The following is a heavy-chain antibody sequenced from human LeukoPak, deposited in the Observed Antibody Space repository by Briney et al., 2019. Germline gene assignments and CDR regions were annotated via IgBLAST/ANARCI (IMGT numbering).Heavy chain of an antibody. CDR2: ISGSGGST. Sequence: GGSLRLSCAASGFTFSSCAMTWVRQAPGKGLEWVSGISGSGGSTYYAHSVKGRFTISRDNSKNTLYLQMNSLRAEDTAVYYCAKGSYSSGWYESDYWGQGTRVTASS. CDR3: AKGSYSSGWYESDY. D-gene: IGHD6-19*01. V-gene: IGHV3-23*01. CDR1: GFTFSSCA. J-gene: IGHJ4*02.